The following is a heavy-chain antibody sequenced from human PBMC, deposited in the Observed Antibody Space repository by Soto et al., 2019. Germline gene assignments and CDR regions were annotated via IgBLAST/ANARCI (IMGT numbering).Heavy chain of an antibody. CDR2: INHSGST. Sequence: QVQLQQWGAGLLKPSETLSLTCAVYGGSFSGYYWSWIRQPPGKGLEWIGEINHSGSTNYNPSLKSRVTISVDTSKNQCSLKLSSVTAADTAVYYCARDPGGGYDYWPYYYYGMDVWGQGTTVTVSS. CDR3: ARDPGGGYDYWPYYYYGMDV. J-gene: IGHJ6*02. D-gene: IGHD5-12*01. CDR1: GGSFSGYY. V-gene: IGHV4-34*01.